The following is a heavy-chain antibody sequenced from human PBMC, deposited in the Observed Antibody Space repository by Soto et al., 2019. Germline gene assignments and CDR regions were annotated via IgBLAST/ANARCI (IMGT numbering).Heavy chain of an antibody. CDR2: FDPEDGET. D-gene: IGHD5-12*01. CDR1: GYTLTELS. Sequence: ASVKVSCKVSGYTLTELSMHWVRQAPGKGLEWMGGFDPEDGETIYAQKFQGRVTMTEDTSKDTAYMELRSLRSEDTDVYSCATVGGRWLQAYYFDYWGQGTLVTVSS. J-gene: IGHJ4*02. V-gene: IGHV1-24*01. CDR3: ATVGGRWLQAYYFDY.